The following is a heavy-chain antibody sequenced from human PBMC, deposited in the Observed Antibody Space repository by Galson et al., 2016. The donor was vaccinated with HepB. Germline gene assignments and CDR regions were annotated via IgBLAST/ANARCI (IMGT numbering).Heavy chain of an antibody. Sequence: SLRLSCAASGFTVSSYYMSWVRQAPGKGLEWVSIIFYGGTTYYADSVEGRFTISRDDSTNTLYLQMNSLTAEDTAVYFCARTSYRECTGTRCVNFRYYYYYMDVWGKGTTVTVS. D-gene: IGHD2-2*01. CDR1: GFTVSSYY. CDR3: ARTSYRECTGTRCVNFRYYYYYMDV. V-gene: IGHV3-53*01. J-gene: IGHJ6*03. CDR2: IFYGGTT.